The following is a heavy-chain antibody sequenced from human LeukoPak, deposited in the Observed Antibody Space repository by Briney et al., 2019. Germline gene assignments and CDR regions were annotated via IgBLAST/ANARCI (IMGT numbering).Heavy chain of an antibody. CDR1: GGSISSYY. CDR2: IYYSGST. D-gene: IGHD3-16*01. J-gene: IGHJ4*02. V-gene: IGHV4-59*01. CDR3: TRGAGWLIDY. Sequence: PSETLSLTCTVSGGSISSYYWSWIRQPPGKGLEWIGYIYYSGSTNYNPSLKSRVTISVDTSKNHFSLKLNSVTTADTAVYYCTRGAGWLIDYWGQGILVTVSS.